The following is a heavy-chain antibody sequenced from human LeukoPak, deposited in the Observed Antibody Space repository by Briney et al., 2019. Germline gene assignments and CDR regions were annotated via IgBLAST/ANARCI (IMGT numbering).Heavy chain of an antibody. CDR1: GFTFSSYW. CDR3: ARGGGLDV. V-gene: IGHV3-7*03. Sequence: GGSLRLSCAASGFTFSSYWMNWARQAPGKGLEWVASINHNGNVNYYVDSVKGRFTMSRDNAKNSLYLQMSNLRAEDTAVYFCARGGGLDVWGQGATVTVSS. CDR2: INHNGNVN. D-gene: IGHD3-16*01. J-gene: IGHJ6*02.